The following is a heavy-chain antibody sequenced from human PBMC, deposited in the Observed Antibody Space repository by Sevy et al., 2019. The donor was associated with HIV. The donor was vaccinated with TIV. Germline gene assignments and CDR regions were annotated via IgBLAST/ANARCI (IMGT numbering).Heavy chain of an antibody. Sequence: GGSLRLSCAASGFTFSSYWMSWVRQAPGKGLEWVANIKQDGSEKYYVDSVKGRFTISRDNAKNSLYLQMKSLRAEDTAVYYCARGDYDYVWGSYLGYWGQGTLVTVSS. CDR3: ARGDYDYVWGSYLGY. J-gene: IGHJ4*02. D-gene: IGHD3-16*02. CDR2: IKQDGSEK. CDR1: GFTFSSYW. V-gene: IGHV3-7*03.